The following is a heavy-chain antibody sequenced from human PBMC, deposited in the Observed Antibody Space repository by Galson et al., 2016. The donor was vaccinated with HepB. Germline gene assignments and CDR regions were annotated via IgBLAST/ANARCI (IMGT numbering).Heavy chain of an antibody. Sequence: SLRLSCAASGFSFNNYGMHWVRQAPGKGLEWVAVISYDGGNKYYADSVKGRFTISRDNSKNTLFLQMNSLRTEDTAVYCCAKLPGAAAATSDPFDIWGQGTMVTAS. D-gene: IGHD6-13*01. CDR1: GFSFNNYG. CDR3: AKLPGAAAATSDPFDI. J-gene: IGHJ3*02. CDR2: ISYDGGNK. V-gene: IGHV3-30*18.